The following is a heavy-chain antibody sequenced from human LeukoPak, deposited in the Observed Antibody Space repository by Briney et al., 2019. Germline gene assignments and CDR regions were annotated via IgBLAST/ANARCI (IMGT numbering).Heavy chain of an antibody. CDR2: IYYSGST. CDR3: ARRLSSWYAFDY. D-gene: IGHD6-13*01. Sequence: SETLSLTCTVSGGSITYYHWSWIRQPPGKGLEWIGYIYYSGSTNYNPSLKSRVTISVDTPKNQFSLKLSAVTAADTAVYYCARRLSSWYAFDYWGQGTLVTVSS. J-gene: IGHJ4*02. V-gene: IGHV4-59*08. CDR1: GGSITYYH.